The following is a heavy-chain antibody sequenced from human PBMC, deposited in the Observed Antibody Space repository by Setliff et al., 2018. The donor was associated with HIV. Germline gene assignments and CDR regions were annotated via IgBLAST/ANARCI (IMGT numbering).Heavy chain of an antibody. CDR2: IYTGGST. CDR3: AKDATRLYGDFFDY. J-gene: IGHJ4*02. Sequence: LRLSCAASGSTVSTNYMSWVRQAPGKGLEWVSIIYTGGSTYYADSVKGRFTISRDNSKNTLFLQMNSLRAEDTAVYYCAKDATRLYGDFFDYWGQGTLVTVSS. V-gene: IGHV3-53*01. CDR1: GSTVSTNY. D-gene: IGHD4-17*01.